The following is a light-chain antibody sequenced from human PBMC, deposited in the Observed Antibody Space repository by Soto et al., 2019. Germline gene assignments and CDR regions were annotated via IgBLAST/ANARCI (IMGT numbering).Light chain of an antibody. J-gene: IGKJ1*01. CDR3: QQYADWPRT. CDR2: GSS. CDR1: QSVSSD. Sequence: EIVLTQSPATLSVSPGEGATLSCRASQSVSSDLAWYQHRPGQAPRLLISGSSTRATDIPDRFRGSGSGTVFTLTIISLQSEDSAVYYCQQYADWPRTFGQGTKVEIK. V-gene: IGKV3D-15*01.